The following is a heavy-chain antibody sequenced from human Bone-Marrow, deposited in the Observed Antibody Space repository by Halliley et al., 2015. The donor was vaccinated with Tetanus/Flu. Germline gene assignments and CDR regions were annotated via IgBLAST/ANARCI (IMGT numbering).Heavy chain of an antibody. CDR2: IFDSGTT. D-gene: IGHD1-26*01. CDR1: GGSISSGGYS. V-gene: IGHV4-31*03. J-gene: IGHJ4*02. Sequence: TLSLTCTVFGGSISSGGYSWNWIRQRPGEGLEWIGLIFDSGTTYYNPSLESRLTISVDRSKNRVSLKVTSVTAVDTAVYFCARDYGSYYRYFDYWGRGTLVTVSS. CDR3: ARDYGSYYRYFDY.